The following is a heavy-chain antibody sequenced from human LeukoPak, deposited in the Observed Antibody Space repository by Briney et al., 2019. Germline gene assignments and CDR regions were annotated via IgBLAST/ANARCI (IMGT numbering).Heavy chain of an antibody. J-gene: IGHJ5*02. CDR1: GFTSSSYS. CDR3: ARLFLPAAA. D-gene: IGHD2-2*01. Sequence: GGSLGLSCAASGFTSSSYSMNWVRQAPGKGLEWVSYISGSSSTIYYADSVKGRFTISRDNAKNSLYLQMNSLRAEDTAVYFCARLFLPAAAWGQGTQVTVSS. V-gene: IGHV3-48*01. CDR2: ISGSSSTI.